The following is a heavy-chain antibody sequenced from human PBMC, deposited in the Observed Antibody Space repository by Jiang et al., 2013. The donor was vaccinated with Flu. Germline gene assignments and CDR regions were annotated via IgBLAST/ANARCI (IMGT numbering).Heavy chain of an antibody. CDR3: ARVDRYYYDSSAYYRLDNWFDP. CDR1: GFSLSTSGMC. D-gene: IGHD3-22*01. V-gene: IGHV2-70*01. CDR2: IDWDDDK. Sequence: KPTQTLTLTCTLSGFSLSTSGMCVSWIRQPPGKALEWLALIDWDDDKYYSTSLKTRLTISKDTSKNQVVLTMTNMDPVDTATYYCARVDRYYYDSSAYYRLDNWFDPWGQ. J-gene: IGHJ5*02.